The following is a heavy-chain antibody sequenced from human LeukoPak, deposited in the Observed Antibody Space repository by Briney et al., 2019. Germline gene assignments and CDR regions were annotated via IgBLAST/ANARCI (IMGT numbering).Heavy chain of an antibody. CDR3: AKSYSAVVVVITIASDY. D-gene: IGHD3-22*01. V-gene: IGHV3-21*04. Sequence: GGSLRLSCAASGFTFSSYSMNWVRQAPGKGLEWVSSISSSSSYIYYADSVKGRFTISRDNAKNSLYLQMNSLRAEDTAVYYCAKSYSAVVVVITIASDYWGQGTLVTVSS. J-gene: IGHJ4*02. CDR2: ISSSSSYI. CDR1: GFTFSSYS.